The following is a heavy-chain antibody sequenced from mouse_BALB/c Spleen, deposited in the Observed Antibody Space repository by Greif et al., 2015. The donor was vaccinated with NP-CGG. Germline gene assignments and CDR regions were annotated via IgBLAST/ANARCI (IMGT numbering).Heavy chain of an antibody. CDR3: AKPLYDGQPWYFDV. CDR1: GFSLTSYG. V-gene: IGHV2-5*01. D-gene: IGHD2-3*01. Sequence: VMLVESGPGLVQPSQSLSITCTVSGFSLTSYGVHWVRQSPGKGLEWLGVIWRGGSTDYNAAFMSRLSITKDNSKSQVFFKMNSLQADDTAIYYCAKPLYDGQPWYFDVWGAGTTVTVSS. J-gene: IGHJ1*01. CDR2: IWRGGST.